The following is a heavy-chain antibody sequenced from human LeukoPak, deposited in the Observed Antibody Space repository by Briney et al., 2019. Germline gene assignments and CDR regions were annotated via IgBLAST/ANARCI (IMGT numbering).Heavy chain of an antibody. Sequence: PGGSLRLSCAASGFTFSNYAMTWVRQAPGKGLEWVSGISGSGGSTNYADSVRGRFTISRDNAKNSLYLQMNSLRAEDTAVYYCASPYGSGSYSFDYWGQGTLVTVSS. CDR1: GFTFSNYA. V-gene: IGHV3-23*01. CDR3: ASPYGSGSYSFDY. CDR2: ISGSGGST. D-gene: IGHD3-10*01. J-gene: IGHJ4*02.